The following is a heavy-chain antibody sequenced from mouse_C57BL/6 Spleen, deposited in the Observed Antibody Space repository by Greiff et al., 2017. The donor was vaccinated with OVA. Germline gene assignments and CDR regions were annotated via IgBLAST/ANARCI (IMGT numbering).Heavy chain of an antibody. CDR1: GYAFTNYL. V-gene: IGHV1-54*01. Sequence: QVQLQQSGAELVRPGTSVKVSCKASGYAFTNYLIEWVKQRPGQGLEWIGVINPGSGGTNYNEKFKGKATLTADKSSSTAYMQLSSLTSEDSAVYFCARMGGFAFAYWGQGTLVTVSA. CDR3: ARMGGFAFAY. J-gene: IGHJ3*01. CDR2: INPGSGGT.